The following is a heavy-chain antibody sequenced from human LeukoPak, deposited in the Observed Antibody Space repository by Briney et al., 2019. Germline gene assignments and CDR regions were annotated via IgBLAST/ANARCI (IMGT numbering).Heavy chain of an antibody. J-gene: IGHJ3*02. CDR3: ARDLGEYYDSSGYSFVGAFDI. CDR1: GFRFSDYG. V-gene: IGHV3-30*03. D-gene: IGHD3-22*01. CDR2: ISYDGSNK. Sequence: PGGSLRLSCAASGFRFSDYGMHWVRQAPGKGLEWVAVISYDGSNKYYADSVKGRFTISRDNSKNTLYLQMNSLRAEDTAVYYCARDLGEYYDSSGYSFVGAFDIWGQGTMVTVSS.